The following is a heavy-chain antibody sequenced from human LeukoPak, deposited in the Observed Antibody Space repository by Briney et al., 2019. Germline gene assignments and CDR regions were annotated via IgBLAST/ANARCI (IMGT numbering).Heavy chain of an antibody. CDR1: GFTFSSYW. CDR3: ARDGVLLWFGELSYFDY. Sequence: PGGSLRLSCAASGFTFSSYWMSWVRQAPGKGLEWVANIKQDGSEKCHVDSVKGRFTISRDNAKNSLYLQMNSLRAEDTAVYYCARDGVLLWFGELSYFDYWGQGTLVTVSS. V-gene: IGHV3-7*03. CDR2: IKQDGSEK. D-gene: IGHD3-10*01. J-gene: IGHJ4*02.